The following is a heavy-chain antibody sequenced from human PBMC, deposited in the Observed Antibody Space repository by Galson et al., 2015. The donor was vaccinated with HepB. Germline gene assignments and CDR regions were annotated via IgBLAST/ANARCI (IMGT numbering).Heavy chain of an antibody. CDR2: IFYVGGT. V-gene: IGHV4-30-4*08. Sequence: TLSLTCSVSGDSINTGDFYWGWIRQPPTKGLELVGYIFYVGGTYYNPSLSSRLIISMDASRNQFSLRLTSVTAADTAVYFCARLLHPRRARFDRWGQGIPVTVSS. CDR3: ARLLHPRRARFDR. CDR1: GDSINTGDFY. J-gene: IGHJ5*02.